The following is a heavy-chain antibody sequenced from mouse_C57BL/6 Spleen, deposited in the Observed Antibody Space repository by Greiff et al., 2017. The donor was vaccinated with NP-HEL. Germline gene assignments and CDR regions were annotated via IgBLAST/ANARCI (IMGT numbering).Heavy chain of an antibody. J-gene: IGHJ4*01. D-gene: IGHD1-1*01. CDR1: GFTFSDYG. Sequence: EVQRVESGGGLVKPGGSLKLSCAASGFTFSDYGMHWVRQAPEKGLEWVAYISSGSSTIYYADTVKGRSTIARDNATNTLFLQMTSLRSEDTAMYYCARPYYGSSYDYAMDYWGQGTSVTVSS. CDR3: ARPYYGSSYDYAMDY. CDR2: ISSGSSTI. V-gene: IGHV5-17*01.